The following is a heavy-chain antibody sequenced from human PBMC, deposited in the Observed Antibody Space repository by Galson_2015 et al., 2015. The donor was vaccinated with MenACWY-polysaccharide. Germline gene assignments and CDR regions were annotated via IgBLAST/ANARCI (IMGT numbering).Heavy chain of an antibody. D-gene: IGHD3-22*01. Sequence: SVKVSCKASGYTFTSYDINWVRQATGQGLEWMGWMNPNSGNTGYAQKFQGRVTMTRNTSISTAYMELSSLRAEDTAVYYCARMVVITYYFDYWGQGTLVTVSS. CDR1: GYTFTSYD. CDR3: ARMVVITYYFDY. J-gene: IGHJ4*02. CDR2: MNPNSGNT. V-gene: IGHV1-8*01.